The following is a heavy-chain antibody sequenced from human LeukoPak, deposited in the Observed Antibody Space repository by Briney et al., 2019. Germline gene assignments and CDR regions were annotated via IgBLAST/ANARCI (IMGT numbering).Heavy chain of an antibody. CDR1: GFTFSSYG. V-gene: IGHV3-30*02. CDR2: IRYDGSNK. CDR3: AKDPRYSSGLSYYYYMDV. D-gene: IGHD6-19*01. J-gene: IGHJ6*03. Sequence: GGSLRLSCAASGFTFSSYGMHWVRQAPGKGLGWVAFIRYDGSNKYYADSVKGRFTISRDNSKNTLYLQMNSLRAEDTAVYYCAKDPRYSSGLSYYYYMDVWGKGTTVTVSS.